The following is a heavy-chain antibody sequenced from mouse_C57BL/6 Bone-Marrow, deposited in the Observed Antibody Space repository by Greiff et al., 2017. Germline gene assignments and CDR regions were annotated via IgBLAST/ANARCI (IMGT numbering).Heavy chain of an antibody. CDR2: IFPGSGST. D-gene: IGHD4-1*01. J-gene: IGHJ1*03. V-gene: IGHV1-75*01. CDR1: GYTFTDYS. CDR3: ADNWDGWYCDV. Sequence: VQGVESGPELVKPGASVKISCKASGYTFTDYSINWVKQRPGQGLEWIGWIFPGSGSTYYNEKFKGKATLTVDKSSSTAYMLLSSLTSEDSAVYCGADNWDGWYCDVWGTGTTVTVSS.